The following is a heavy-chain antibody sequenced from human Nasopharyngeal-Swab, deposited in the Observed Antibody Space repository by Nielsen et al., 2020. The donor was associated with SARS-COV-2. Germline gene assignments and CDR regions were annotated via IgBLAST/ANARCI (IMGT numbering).Heavy chain of an antibody. CDR1: GGTFSSYA. V-gene: IGHV1-69*13. Sequence: SVKASCKASGGTFSSYAISGPRQTPASGLEWMGGIIPIFGTANYAQKFQGRVTITADESTSTAYMELSSLRSEDTAVYYCASTAYSSGWYGPRPANYGMDVWGQGTTVTVSS. J-gene: IGHJ6*02. CDR3: ASTAYSSGWYGPRPANYGMDV. D-gene: IGHD6-19*01. CDR2: IIPIFGTA.